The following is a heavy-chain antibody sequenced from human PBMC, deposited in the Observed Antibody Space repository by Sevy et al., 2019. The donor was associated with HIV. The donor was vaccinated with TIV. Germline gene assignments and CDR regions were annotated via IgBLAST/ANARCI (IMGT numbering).Heavy chain of an antibody. D-gene: IGHD3-22*01. J-gene: IGHJ4*02. CDR3: ARKYDSSGYFDY. V-gene: IGHV3-23*01. Sequence: GESLKISCAASGFTFSNYAKNWVRQAPGKGLEWVSGISGSGGSGDKTNYADSVKGRFTISRDDSKNSLYLQLNSLGAEDTAIYYCARKYDSSGYFDYWGQGTLVTVSS. CDR2: ISGSGGSGDKT. CDR1: GFTFSNYA.